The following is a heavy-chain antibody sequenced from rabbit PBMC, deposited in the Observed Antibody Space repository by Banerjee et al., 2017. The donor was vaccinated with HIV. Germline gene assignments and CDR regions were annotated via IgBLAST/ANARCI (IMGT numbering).Heavy chain of an antibody. V-gene: IGHV1S40*01. Sequence: QSLEESGGDLVQPGASLTLTCTASGFSFSYNYYMCWVRQAPGKGLEWIGCIYTGSGSTYYASWVNGRFTISKTSSTTVTLQMTSLTAADTATYFCARDLAGVTGWNFNLWGPGTLVTVS. CDR2: IYTGSGST. D-gene: IGHD4-1*01. CDR1: GFSFSYNYY. CDR3: ARDLAGVTGWNFNL. J-gene: IGHJ4*01.